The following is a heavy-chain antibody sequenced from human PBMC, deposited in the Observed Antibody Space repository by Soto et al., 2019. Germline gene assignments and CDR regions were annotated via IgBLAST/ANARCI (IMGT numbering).Heavy chain of an antibody. CDR1: GFTFSSYA. CDR2: ISGSGGST. D-gene: IGHD4-17*01. Sequence: EVQLLESGGGLVQPGGSLRLSCAASGFTFSSYAMSWVRQAPGKGLEWVSAISGSGGSTYYADSVKGRFTISRDNSKNTLYLQMTSLRAEDTAVYYCAKSTTVVTGSFDYWGQGTLVTVSS. J-gene: IGHJ4*02. CDR3: AKSTTVVTGSFDY. V-gene: IGHV3-23*01.